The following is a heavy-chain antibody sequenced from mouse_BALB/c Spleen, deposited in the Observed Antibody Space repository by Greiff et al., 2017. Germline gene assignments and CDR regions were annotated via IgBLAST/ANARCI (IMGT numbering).Heavy chain of an antibody. CDR3: ARHDGYYAYAMDY. D-gene: IGHD2-3*01. CDR2: ISNGGGST. V-gene: IGHV5-12-2*01. CDR1: GFTFSSYT. J-gene: IGHJ4*01. Sequence: EVQVVESGGGLVQPGGSLKLSCAASGFTFSSYTMSWVRQTPEKRLEWVAYISNGGGSTYYPDTVKGRFTISRDNAKNTLYLQMSSLKSEDTAMYYCARHDGYYAYAMDYWGQGTSVTVSS.